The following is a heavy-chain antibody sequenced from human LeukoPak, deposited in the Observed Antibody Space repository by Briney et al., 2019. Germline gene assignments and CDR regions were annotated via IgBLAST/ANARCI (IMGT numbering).Heavy chain of an antibody. CDR3: ARLLYHRYCSGISCQGFDY. CDR2: IYYSGST. D-gene: IGHD2-2*01. CDR1: GGSISSSSYY. Sequence: SETLSLTCTVSGGSISSSSYYWGWIRQPPGKGLEWIGSIYYSGSTYYNPSLKSRVTISVDTSKNQFSLKLSSVTAADTAVYYCARLLYHRYCSGISCQGFDYWGQGTLVTVSS. V-gene: IGHV4-39*01. J-gene: IGHJ4*02.